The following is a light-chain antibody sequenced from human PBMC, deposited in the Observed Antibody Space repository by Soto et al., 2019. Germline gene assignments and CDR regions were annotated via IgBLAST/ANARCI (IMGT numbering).Light chain of an antibody. Sequence: DIQMTQSPSSLSAALGDRVTISCRASQGISNYLAWYQHKPGKVPKLLISAASTLQSGVPSRFSGSGSGTDFTLTISSLQPEDVATYYCQKYNNAPYTFGQGTKLEI. CDR2: AAS. J-gene: IGKJ2*01. CDR3: QKYNNAPYT. V-gene: IGKV1-27*01. CDR1: QGISNY.